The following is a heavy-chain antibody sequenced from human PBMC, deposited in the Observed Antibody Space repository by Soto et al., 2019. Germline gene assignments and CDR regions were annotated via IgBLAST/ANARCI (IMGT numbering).Heavy chain of an antibody. D-gene: IGHD4-17*01. CDR3: ARDREGDGHYKMDV. J-gene: IGHJ6*02. CDR1: GFTFSSYG. CDR2: IWYDGSNK. V-gene: IGHV3-33*01. Sequence: HPGGSLRLSCAASGFTFSSYGMHWVRQAPGKGLEWVAVIWYDGSNKYYADSVKGRFTISRDNSKNTLYLQMNSLRVEETAVYYCARDREGDGHYKMDVWGQGTTVTVSS.